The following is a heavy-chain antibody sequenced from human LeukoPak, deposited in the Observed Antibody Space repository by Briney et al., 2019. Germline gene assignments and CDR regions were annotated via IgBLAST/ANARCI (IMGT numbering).Heavy chain of an antibody. J-gene: IGHJ4*02. Sequence: GGSLRLSCTASGFTFGDYAVSWCRQAPGKGLGGVSFIRTKGYGGTTEYAASVKAKFTISRDDSKSIAYLQMNSMKTEDTAVSYCTRGGGSGRYYFDYWGQGTLVTVSS. CDR1: GFTFGDYA. CDR3: TRGGGSGRYYFDY. CDR2: IRTKGYGGTT. D-gene: IGHD3-10*01. V-gene: IGHV3-49*03.